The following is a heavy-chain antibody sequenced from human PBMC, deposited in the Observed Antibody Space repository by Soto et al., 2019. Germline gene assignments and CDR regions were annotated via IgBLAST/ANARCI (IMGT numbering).Heavy chain of an antibody. J-gene: IGHJ4*02. D-gene: IGHD3-10*01. CDR3: AKATYGYGSGRPPMV. V-gene: IGHV3-23*01. Sequence: GGSLRLSCAASGFTFSSYAMSWVRQAPGKGLEWVSVISGSGGSTYYADTGKGRFTISRDNSKNTLYLQMNSLRAEDTAVYYCAKATYGYGSGRPPMVWGQGTLVTVSS. CDR2: ISGSGGST. CDR1: GFTFSSYA.